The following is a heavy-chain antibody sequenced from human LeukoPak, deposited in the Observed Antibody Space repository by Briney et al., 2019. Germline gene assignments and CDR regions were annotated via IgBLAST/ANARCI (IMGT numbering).Heavy chain of an antibody. D-gene: IGHD2-21*01. J-gene: IGHJ4*02. V-gene: IGHV3-48*04. CDR1: GFTFSYYS. Sequence: QPGGSLRLSCVASGFTFSYYSMNWVRQAPGKGLEWVSLISSSGSTIYYADSVKGRFTISRDNAKNSLYLQMNSLRAEDTAVYYCARLFSTAHYWGQGALVTVSS. CDR3: ARLFSTAHY. CDR2: ISSSGSTI.